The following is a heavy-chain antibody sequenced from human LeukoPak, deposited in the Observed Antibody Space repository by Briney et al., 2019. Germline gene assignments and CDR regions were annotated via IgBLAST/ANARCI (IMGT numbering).Heavy chain of an antibody. CDR1: GGSISSSSYY. D-gene: IGHD5-12*01. V-gene: IGHV4-39*07. Sequence: SETLSLTCTVSGGSISSSSYYWGWIRQPPGKGLEWIGSIYYSGSTYYNPSLKSRVTISVDTSKNQFSLKLSSVTAADTAVYYCATARDYLTGSEVDMVATIPPNYWGQGTLVTVSS. CDR3: ATARDYLTGSEVDMVATIPPNY. J-gene: IGHJ4*02. CDR2: IYYSGST.